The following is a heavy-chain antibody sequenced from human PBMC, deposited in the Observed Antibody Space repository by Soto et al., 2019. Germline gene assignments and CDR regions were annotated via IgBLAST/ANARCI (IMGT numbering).Heavy chain of an antibody. D-gene: IGHD3-16*01. V-gene: IGHV3-23*01. CDR1: GFTFSSYV. J-gene: IGHJ4*02. CDR3: AKGFRGVGNYFDS. CDR2: ISGSGGGT. Sequence: GGSLRLSCAASGFTFSSYVMSWVRQAPGKGLEWVSAISGSGGGTYYADSVKGRLIITRDNSKNTLFLQMNSLRAEDTAVYYCAKGFRGVGNYFDSWGQGTLVTVS.